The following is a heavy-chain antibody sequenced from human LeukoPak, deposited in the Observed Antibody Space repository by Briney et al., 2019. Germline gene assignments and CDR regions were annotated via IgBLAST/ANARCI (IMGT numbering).Heavy chain of an antibody. V-gene: IGHV1-46*01. CDR1: GYTFTSYY. CDR3: ARAVSSDYDFWSGYTHYFDY. CDR2: INPSGGST. Sequence: ASVKASCKASGYTFTSYYMHWVRQAPGQGLEWMGIINPSGGSTSYAQKFQGRVTMTRDTSTSTVYMELSSLRSEDTAVYYCARAVSSDYDFWSGYTHYFDYWGQGTLVTVSS. D-gene: IGHD3-3*01. J-gene: IGHJ4*02.